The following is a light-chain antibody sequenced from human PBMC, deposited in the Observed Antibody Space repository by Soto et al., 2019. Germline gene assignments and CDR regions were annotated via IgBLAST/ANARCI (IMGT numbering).Light chain of an antibody. Sequence: DVVMTQSPLSLPVTLGQPASISCRSSQSLVYIDGNTFLNWFQQRPGQSPRRLIYKVSNRGSGVPDRFIGSGSATEFTLEISRVEAEDVGIYYCMQGTHWPPTFGQGTKVEIK. CDR1: QSLVYIDGNTF. J-gene: IGKJ1*01. CDR3: MQGTHWPPT. CDR2: KVS. V-gene: IGKV2-30*01.